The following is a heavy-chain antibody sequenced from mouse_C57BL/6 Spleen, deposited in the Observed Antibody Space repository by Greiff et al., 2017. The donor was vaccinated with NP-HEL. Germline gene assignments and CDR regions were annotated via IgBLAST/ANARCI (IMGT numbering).Heavy chain of an antibody. V-gene: IGHV1-26*01. CDR2: INPNNGGT. D-gene: IGHD1-1*01. J-gene: IGHJ4*01. Sequence: EVQLQQSGPELVKPGASVKISCKASGYTFTDYYMNWVKQSHGKSLEWIGDINPNNGGTSYNQKFKGKATLTVDKSSSTAYMELRSLTSEDSAVYYCARSRYYGSRGYAMDYWGQGTSVTVSS. CDR1: GYTFTDYY. CDR3: ARSRYYGSRGYAMDY.